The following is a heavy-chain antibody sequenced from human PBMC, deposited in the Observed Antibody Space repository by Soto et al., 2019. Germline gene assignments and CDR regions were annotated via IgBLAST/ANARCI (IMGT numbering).Heavy chain of an antibody. CDR1: GFTLSSYA. D-gene: IGHD2-15*01. J-gene: IGHJ4*02. Sequence: SLRLSCAASGFTLSSYAMHWVRQAPGKGLEWVAVISYDGSNKYYADSVKGRFTISRDNSKNTLYLQMNSLRAEDTAVYYCARELGYCSGGSCYNLGYWGLGTLVTVSS. CDR3: ARELGYCSGGSCYNLGY. CDR2: ISYDGSNK. V-gene: IGHV3-30-3*01.